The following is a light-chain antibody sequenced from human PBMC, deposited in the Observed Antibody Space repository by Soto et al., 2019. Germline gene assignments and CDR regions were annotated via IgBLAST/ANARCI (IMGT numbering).Light chain of an antibody. CDR2: GAS. J-gene: IGKJ4*01. V-gene: IGKV3-20*01. Sequence: EIVLTQSPGTLSLSPGERATLSCRASQSLSGNSLAWYQQKPGQAPWLLIYGASSRATGIPGRFSGSGSETDFTLTISRLEPEDFAVYYCQQYSNSPLTFGGGTKVEIK. CDR1: QSLSGNS. CDR3: QQYSNSPLT.